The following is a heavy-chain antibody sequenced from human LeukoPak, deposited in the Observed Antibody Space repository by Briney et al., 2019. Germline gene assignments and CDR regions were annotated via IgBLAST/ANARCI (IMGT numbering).Heavy chain of an antibody. CDR2: ISWNSGSI. Sequence: SLRLSCAASGFTFDDYAMRWVRQAPGKGLEWVSGISWNSGSIGYADSVKGRFTISRDNAKHSLYLQMTSLRAEDTALYYCAKGRFPGIAAAGTVFDYWGQGTLVTVSS. V-gene: IGHV3-9*01. CDR3: AKGRFPGIAAAGTVFDY. D-gene: IGHD6-13*01. CDR1: GFTFDDYA. J-gene: IGHJ4*02.